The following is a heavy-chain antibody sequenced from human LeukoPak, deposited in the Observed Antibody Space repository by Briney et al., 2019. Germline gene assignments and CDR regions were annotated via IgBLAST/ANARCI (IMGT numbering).Heavy chain of an antibody. CDR2: INHSGST. D-gene: IGHD2-8*01. J-gene: IGHJ3*02. V-gene: IGHV4-34*01. Sequence: PSETLSLTCAVYGGSFSGYYWSWIRQPPGKGLEWIGEINHSGSTNYNPSLKSRVTISVDTSKNQFSLKLSSVTAADTAVYYCARRMVARRVVDAFDIWGQGTMVTVSS. CDR3: ARRMVARRVVDAFDI. CDR1: GGSFSGYY.